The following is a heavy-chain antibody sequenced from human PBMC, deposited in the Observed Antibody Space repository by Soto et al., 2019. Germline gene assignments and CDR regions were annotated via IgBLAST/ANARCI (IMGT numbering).Heavy chain of an antibody. V-gene: IGHV1-69*01. CDR1: GGTFSRHA. J-gene: IGHJ4*02. CDR2: IIPIFGTA. D-gene: IGHD3-22*01. Sequence: QVQLVQSGAEVRKPGPSVKVSCKASGGTFSRHAISWVRQAPGQGLEWMGGIIPIFGTANHAHKLQGRVTIIADESTITVYMELSSLRSEDTAMYYCARGWGYDSNDYYYAYWGQGTLVIVSS. CDR3: ARGWGYDSNDYYYAY.